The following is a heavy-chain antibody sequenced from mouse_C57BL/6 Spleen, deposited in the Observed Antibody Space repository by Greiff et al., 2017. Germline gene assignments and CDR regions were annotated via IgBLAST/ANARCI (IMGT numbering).Heavy chain of an antibody. D-gene: IGHD1-1*01. J-gene: IGHJ1*03. CDR1: GYTFTSYW. CDR3: ARSLYGSSLYWYFDV. V-gene: IGHV1-69*01. CDR2: IDPSDSYT. Sequence: QVQLKQPGAELVMPGASVKLSCKASGYTFTSYWMHWVNQRTGQGLEWIGEIDPSDSYTNYNQKFKGKSTLTVDKSSSTAYMQLSSLTSEDSAVYYCARSLYGSSLYWYFDVWGTGTTVTVSS.